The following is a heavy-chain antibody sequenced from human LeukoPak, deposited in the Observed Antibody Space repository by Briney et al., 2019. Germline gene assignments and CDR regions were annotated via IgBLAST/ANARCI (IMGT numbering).Heavy chain of an antibody. J-gene: IGHJ3*02. CDR2: IYSGGTT. CDR3: ARGGYSGSYWHAFDI. D-gene: IGHD1-26*01. Sequence: GGSLRLSCAASGFTVSSNYMTWVRQAPGKGLEYVSVIYSGGTTSYADSVKGRFTISRDVSKNTLCLQMNSLRAEDTAVYFCARGGYSGSYWHAFDIWGQGTMVTVSS. V-gene: IGHV3-66*01. CDR1: GFTVSSNY.